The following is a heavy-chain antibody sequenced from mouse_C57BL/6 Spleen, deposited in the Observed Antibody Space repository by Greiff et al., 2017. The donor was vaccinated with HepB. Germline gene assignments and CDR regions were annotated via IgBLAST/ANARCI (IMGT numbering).Heavy chain of an antibody. Sequence: EVKVVESGGDLVKPGGSLKLSCAASGFTFSSYGMSWVRQTPDKRLEWVATISSGGSYTYYPDSVKGRFTISRDNAKNTLYLQMSSLKSEDTAMYYCARQGGVTSYFDYWGQGTTLTVSS. D-gene: IGHD2-2*01. J-gene: IGHJ2*01. V-gene: IGHV5-6*01. CDR1: GFTFSSYG. CDR3: ARQGGVTSYFDY. CDR2: ISSGGSYT.